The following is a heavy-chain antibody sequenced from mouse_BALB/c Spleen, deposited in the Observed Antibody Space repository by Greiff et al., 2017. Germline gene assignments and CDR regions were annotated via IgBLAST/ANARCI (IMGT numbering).Heavy chain of an antibody. V-gene: IGHV5-6-3*01. CDR3: ARDRPLKLLQMDY. Sequence: EVKLMESGGGLVQPGGSLKLSCAASGFTFSSYGMSWVRQTPDKRLELVATINSNGGSTYYPDSVKGRFTISRDNAKNTLYLQMSSLKSEDTAMYYCARDRPLKLLQMDYWGQGTSVTVSS. CDR1: GFTFSSYG. D-gene: IGHD1-1*01. CDR2: INSNGGST. J-gene: IGHJ4*01.